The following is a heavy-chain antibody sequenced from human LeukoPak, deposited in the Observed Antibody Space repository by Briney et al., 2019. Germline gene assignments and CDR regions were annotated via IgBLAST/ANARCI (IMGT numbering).Heavy chain of an antibody. CDR3: ARWRNYYDSSGYFDY. CDR1: GGSFSGYY. V-gene: IGHV4-59*01. Sequence: SETLSLTCAVYGGSFSGYYWGWIRQPPGKGLEWIGYVHSNGDTDYNPSLRSRLTILLDTSKKDFSLKVGSVTAADTAVYYCARWRNYYDSSGYFDYWGQGTLVTVSS. CDR2: VHSNGDT. D-gene: IGHD3-22*01. J-gene: IGHJ4*02.